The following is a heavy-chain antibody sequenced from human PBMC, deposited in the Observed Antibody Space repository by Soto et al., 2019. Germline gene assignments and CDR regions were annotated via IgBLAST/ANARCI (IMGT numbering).Heavy chain of an antibody. CDR1: GYSFTSYW. J-gene: IGHJ6*02. CDR2: ICPGDSDT. V-gene: IGHV5-51*01. Sequence: GESLKISCKGSGYSFTSYWIGWVRQMPGKGLEWMGIICPGDSDTRYSPSFQGQVTISADKSISTAYLQWSSLKASDTAMYYCARHQYLVATTTEFYYYYYGMDVWGQGTTVTVSS. D-gene: IGHD5-12*01. CDR3: ARHQYLVATTTEFYYYYYGMDV.